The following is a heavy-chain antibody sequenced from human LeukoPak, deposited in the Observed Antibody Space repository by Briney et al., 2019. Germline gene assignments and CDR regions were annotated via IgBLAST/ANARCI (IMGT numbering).Heavy chain of an antibody. CDR1: GESFSGYY. Sequence: PSETLSLTCAVYGESFSGYYWSWIRQPPGKGLEWIGEINHSGSTNYNPSLKSRVTISVDTSKNQFSLKLSSVTAADTAVYYCARAEGYSSSWYSIGYNWFDPWGQGTLVTVSS. CDR2: INHSGST. V-gene: IGHV4-34*01. J-gene: IGHJ5*02. D-gene: IGHD6-13*01. CDR3: ARAEGYSSSWYSIGYNWFDP.